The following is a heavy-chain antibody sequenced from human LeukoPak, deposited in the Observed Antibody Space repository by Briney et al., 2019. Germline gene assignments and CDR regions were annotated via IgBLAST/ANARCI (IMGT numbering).Heavy chain of an antibody. CDR2: ISGSGANT. V-gene: IGHV3-23*01. D-gene: IGHD6-19*01. CDR1: GFTFSSYA. J-gene: IGHJ2*01. Sequence: GSLSLSCAASGFTFSSYAMSWVRQAPGKGLEWVSAISGSGANTYYADSVRGRFTISRDNSKNTLYLQKNSLRADDTAIYYCAKSMTLQWRGFFDLWGRGTHVTVSS. CDR3: AKSMTLQWRGFFDL.